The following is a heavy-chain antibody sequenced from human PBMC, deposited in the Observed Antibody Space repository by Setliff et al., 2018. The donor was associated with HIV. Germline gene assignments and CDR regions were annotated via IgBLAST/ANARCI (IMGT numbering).Heavy chain of an antibody. J-gene: IGHJ5*02. Sequence: ASVKVSCKASGYSFTDYFMHWVRQAPGQGLEWMGWISPNNGDKNIPQSFQGRVTMTRDTSISTAYMELSRLRSDDTAVYYCARAQDFGRIWWFDPWGQGTLVTVSS. CDR3: ARAQDFGRIWWFDP. D-gene: IGHD3-10*01. CDR1: GYSFTDYF. V-gene: IGHV1-2*02. CDR2: ISPNNGDK.